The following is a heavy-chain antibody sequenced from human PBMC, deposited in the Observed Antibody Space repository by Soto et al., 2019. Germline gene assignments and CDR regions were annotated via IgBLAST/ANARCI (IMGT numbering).Heavy chain of an antibody. CDR1: GFAFSSYW. V-gene: IGHV3-15*01. CDR3: ARDMRPPSSSWFPYGGYYGMDV. Sequence: GGSLRLSCAASGFAFSSYWMSFFRHAPCKGREWVVRIKSKTDGGTTDYAAPVKGRFTISRDDSKNTLYLQMNSLRAEDTAVYYCARDMRPPSSSWFPYGGYYGMDVWGQGTTVTVSS. CDR2: IKSKTDGGTT. J-gene: IGHJ6*02. D-gene: IGHD6-13*01.